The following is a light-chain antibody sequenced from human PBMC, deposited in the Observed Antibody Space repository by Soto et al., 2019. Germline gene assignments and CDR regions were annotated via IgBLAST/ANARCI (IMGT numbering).Light chain of an antibody. V-gene: IGLV1-51*02. CDR3: GTWDSSPSVYV. J-gene: IGLJ1*01. Sequence: QSVLTQPPSVSAAPGQKVTICCSGSSSNIGNNYVSWYQQLPGTAPKLLIYENNKRPSGIPDRFSGSRSGTSATLGITGLQTGDEADYYCGTWDSSPSVYVFGAGTKVTVL. CDR2: ENN. CDR1: SSNIGNNY.